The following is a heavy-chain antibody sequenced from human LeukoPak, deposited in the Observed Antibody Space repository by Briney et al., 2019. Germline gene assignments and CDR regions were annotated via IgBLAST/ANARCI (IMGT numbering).Heavy chain of an antibody. CDR1: GFTFSSYG. CDR3: ASQALSGSYGFDY. J-gene: IGHJ4*02. D-gene: IGHD1-26*01. CDR2: ISYDGSNK. Sequence: PGRSLRLSCAASGFTFSSYGMHWVRQAPGKGLEWVAVISYDGSNKYYADSAKGRFTISRDNSKNTLYLQMNSLRAEDTAVYYCASQALSGSYGFDYWGQGTLVTVSS. V-gene: IGHV3-30*03.